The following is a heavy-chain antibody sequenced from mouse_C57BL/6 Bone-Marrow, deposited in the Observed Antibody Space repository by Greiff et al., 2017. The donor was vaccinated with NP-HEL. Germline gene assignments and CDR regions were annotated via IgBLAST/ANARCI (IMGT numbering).Heavy chain of an antibody. CDR2: ISSGGSYT. J-gene: IGHJ2*01. Sequence: EVKLMESGGDLVKPGGSLKLSCAASGFTFSSYGMSWVRQTPDKRLEWVATISSGGSYTYYPDSVKGRFTISRDNAKNTLYLQMSSLKSEDTAMYYCALWLRTFDYWGQGTTLTASS. D-gene: IGHD2-2*01. V-gene: IGHV5-6*01. CDR1: GFTFSSYG. CDR3: ALWLRTFDY.